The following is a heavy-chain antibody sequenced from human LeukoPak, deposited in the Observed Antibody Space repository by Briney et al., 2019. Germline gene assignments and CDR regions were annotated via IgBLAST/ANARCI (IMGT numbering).Heavy chain of an antibody. Sequence: SVKVSCKASGGTFSSYAIIWVRQAPGQGLEWMGGIIPIFGTANYAQKFQGRVTITTDESTSTAYMELSSLRSEDTAVYYCARENRFSSTDWFDPWGQGTLVTVSS. J-gene: IGHJ5*02. D-gene: IGHD6-13*01. CDR3: ARENRFSSTDWFDP. CDR2: IIPIFGTA. V-gene: IGHV1-69*05. CDR1: GGTFSSYA.